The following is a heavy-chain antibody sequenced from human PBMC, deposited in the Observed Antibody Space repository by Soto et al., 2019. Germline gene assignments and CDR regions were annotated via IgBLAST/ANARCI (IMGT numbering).Heavy chain of an antibody. Sequence: VKVSCKASGYTFTNYALHWVRQAPGQRLEWMGWINAGNGHTQYSQRFQDRVTITRDTSASTAYMELSSLTSEDTAVYYCARKGQYSYGYWGQGTQVTVSS. D-gene: IGHD5-18*01. V-gene: IGHV1-3*01. CDR1: GYTFTNYA. CDR3: ARKGQYSYGY. CDR2: INAGNGHT. J-gene: IGHJ4*02.